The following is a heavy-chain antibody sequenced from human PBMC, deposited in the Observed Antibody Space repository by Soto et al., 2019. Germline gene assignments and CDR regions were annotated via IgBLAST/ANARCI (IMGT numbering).Heavy chain of an antibody. CDR3: ERGDGDRYDGNGYLGRH. D-gene: IGHD3-22*01. V-gene: IGHV3-74*01. CDR2: IKSDGSGT. CDR1: GFIFSSYW. Sequence: EVQLVESGGGLVQPGESLTLSCAASGFIFSSYWMHWVRQAPGKGLVWVSRIKSDGSGTYYADSVKGRLTISRDNAKNTLYLQMNSLRVEDTAVYFCERGDGDRYDGNGYLGRHWGQGTLVTVSS. J-gene: IGHJ4*02.